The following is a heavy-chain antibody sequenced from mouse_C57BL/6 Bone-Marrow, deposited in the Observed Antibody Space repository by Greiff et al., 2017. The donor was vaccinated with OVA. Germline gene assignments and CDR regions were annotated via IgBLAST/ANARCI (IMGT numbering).Heavy chain of an antibody. Sequence: QVQLQQSGAELMKPGASVKLSCKATGYTFTGYWIEWVKQRPGHGLEWIGEILPGSGSTNYNEKFKGKATFTADTYSNTAYMQLSSLTTEDSAIYYCARGGLRPRGYYFDYWGKGTTLTVSS. D-gene: IGHD2-2*01. CDR2: ILPGSGST. CDR1: GYTFTGYW. CDR3: ARGGLRPRGYYFDY. J-gene: IGHJ2*01. V-gene: IGHV1-9*01.